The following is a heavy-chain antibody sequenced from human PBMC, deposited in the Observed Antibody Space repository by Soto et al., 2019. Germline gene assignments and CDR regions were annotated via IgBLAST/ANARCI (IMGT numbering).Heavy chain of an antibody. D-gene: IGHD5-18*01. Sequence: SETLSLTCTVSGGSISSYYWSWIRQPPGKGLEWIGYIYYSGSTDYNPSLKSRVTISVDTSKNQFSLKLSSVTAADTAVYYCARAGYTAMVTGYYYYGMDVWGQGTTVTVSS. V-gene: IGHV4-59*01. CDR3: ARAGYTAMVTGYYYYGMDV. J-gene: IGHJ6*02. CDR1: GGSISSYY. CDR2: IYYSGST.